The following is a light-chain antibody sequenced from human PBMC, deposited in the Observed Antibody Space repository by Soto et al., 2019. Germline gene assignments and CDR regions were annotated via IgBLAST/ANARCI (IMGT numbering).Light chain of an antibody. Sequence: DIQMTQSPSTLSAFVGDKVTITCRASQSISTWLAWYQQKLGKAPKLLIYKASYLEGGVPSRFSGSGSETEFTLTISSLQPEDVATYYCQQYSGYPWTFGQGTKVEIK. J-gene: IGKJ1*01. V-gene: IGKV1-5*03. CDR1: QSISTW. CDR3: QQYSGYPWT. CDR2: KAS.